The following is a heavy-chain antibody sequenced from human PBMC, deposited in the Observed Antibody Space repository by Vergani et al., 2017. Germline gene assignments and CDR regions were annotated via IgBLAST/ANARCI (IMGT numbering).Heavy chain of an antibody. J-gene: IGHJ5*02. CDR1: GGSIDSGGYS. D-gene: IGHD6-19*01. CDR2: MYHSGST. CDR3: ASDTHSGQRADR. V-gene: IGHV4-30-2*01. Sequence: QVQLQESGSGLVKPSQTLSLTCAVSGGSIDSGGYSWSWIRQPPGKGLEWIGYMYHSGSTYYNPSLKSRVTISVDTSKNQFSLKLTSVTAADTAVYYCASDTHSGQRADRWGQGILVTVTS.